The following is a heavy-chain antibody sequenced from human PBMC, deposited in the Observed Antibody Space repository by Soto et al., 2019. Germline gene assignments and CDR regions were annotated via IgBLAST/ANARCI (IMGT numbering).Heavy chain of an antibody. Sequence: SETLSLTCTVSGGSISSSSYYWGWIRQPPGKGLEWIGSIYYSGSTYYNPSLKSRVTISVDTSKNQFSLKLSSVTAADTAVYYCARRDYGGNSGVDYWGQGTLVTVSS. CDR3: ARRDYGGNSGVDY. V-gene: IGHV4-39*01. J-gene: IGHJ4*02. CDR1: GGSISSSSYY. CDR2: IYYSGST. D-gene: IGHD4-17*01.